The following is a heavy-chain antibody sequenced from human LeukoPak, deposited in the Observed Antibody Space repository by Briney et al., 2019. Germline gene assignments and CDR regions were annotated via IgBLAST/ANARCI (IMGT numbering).Heavy chain of an antibody. CDR3: VRRGGADY. V-gene: IGHV3-74*01. CDR1: GFTFSSYW. Sequence: GGSLRLSCVASGFTFSSYWMHWVRQVPGKGLVWVSRINSDRSSTIYADSAKGRFTISRDNAKNTLYLQMNSLRAEDTAVYYCVRRGGADYWGQGTLVTVSS. J-gene: IGHJ4*02. D-gene: IGHD3-10*01. CDR2: INSDRSST.